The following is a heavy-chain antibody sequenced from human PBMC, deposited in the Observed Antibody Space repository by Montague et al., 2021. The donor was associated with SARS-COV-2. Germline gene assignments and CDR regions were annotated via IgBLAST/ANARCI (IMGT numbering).Heavy chain of an antibody. CDR1: GFNFSTYS. Sequence: YLRLSCAASGFNFSTYSLHWVRQAPGKGLEWVAIISYDGSSKDYADSVKGRFTISRDNSKNTLYLQMNSLRAEDTGVYYCAKKGWDVLVVPPAASYFYHWGQGTLVTVSS. CDR2: ISYDGSSK. CDR3: AKKGWDVLVVPPAASYFYH. V-gene: IGHV3-30*04. J-gene: IGHJ4*02. D-gene: IGHD2-2*01.